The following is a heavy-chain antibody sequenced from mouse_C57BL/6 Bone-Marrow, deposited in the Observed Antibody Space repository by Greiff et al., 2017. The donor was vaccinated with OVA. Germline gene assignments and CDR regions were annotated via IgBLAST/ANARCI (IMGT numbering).Heavy chain of an antibody. CDR3: ERGTLRYFDV. V-gene: IGHV1-69*01. CDR2: IDPSDSYT. Sequence: QVQLQQPGAELVMPGASVKLSCKASGYTFTSYWMHWVKQRPGQGLEWIGEIDPSDSYTNYNQKFKGKSTLTVDKSSSTAYMQLSSLTSEDSAVYDCERGTLRYFDVWGTGTTVTVSS. D-gene: IGHD6-1*01. CDR1: GYTFTSYW. J-gene: IGHJ1*03.